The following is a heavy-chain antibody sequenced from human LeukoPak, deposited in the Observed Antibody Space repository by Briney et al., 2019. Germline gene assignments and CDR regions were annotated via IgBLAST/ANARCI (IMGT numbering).Heavy chain of an antibody. J-gene: IGHJ4*02. V-gene: IGHV3-20*04. CDR3: ARSPPPAIYYDSSGYYYFDY. CDR2: INWNGGST. CDR1: GFSFDDYG. D-gene: IGHD3-22*01. Sequence: GGSLRLSCAASGFSFDDYGMSWVRQAPGKGLEWVSGINWNGGSTGYADSVKGRFTISRDNAKNSLYLQMNSLRAEDTALYYCARSPPPAIYYDSSGYYYFDYWGQGTLVTVSS.